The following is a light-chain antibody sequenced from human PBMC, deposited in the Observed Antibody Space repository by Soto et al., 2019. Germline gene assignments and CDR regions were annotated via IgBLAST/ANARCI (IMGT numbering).Light chain of an antibody. CDR1: QSVSNN. CDR2: DAS. Sequence: EIVLTQSPATLSLSPGERATLSCRASQSVSNNLAWYQQKPGQAPRLLIYDASNMATAIPDRFSGSGSGTDFTLTISSLEPEDFAVYYCLQRSSWPRTFGQGTKLEIK. V-gene: IGKV3-11*01. CDR3: LQRSSWPRT. J-gene: IGKJ2*01.